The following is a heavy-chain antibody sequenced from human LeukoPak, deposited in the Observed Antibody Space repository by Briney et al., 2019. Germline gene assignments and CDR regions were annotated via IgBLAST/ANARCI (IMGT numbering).Heavy chain of an antibody. CDR1: GGSISSGGYS. D-gene: IGHD3-22*01. CDR3: ARGDSSMAFDI. J-gene: IGHJ3*02. V-gene: IGHV4-30-2*01. Sequence: SQTLSLTCAVSGGSISSGGYSWSWIRQPPGKGLEWIGYIYRSGSTYYNPSLKSRVTISVDRSKNQFSLKLSSVTAADTAVYYCARGDSSMAFDIWGQGTMVTVSS. CDR2: IYRSGST.